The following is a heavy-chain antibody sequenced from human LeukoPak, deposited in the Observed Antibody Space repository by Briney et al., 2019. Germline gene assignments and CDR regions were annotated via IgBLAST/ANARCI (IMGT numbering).Heavy chain of an antibody. CDR2: IKPDEGEK. Sequence: GGSLRLSCAASGFTFSGRWMSWVRQAPGKGLEWVANIKPDEGEKYYVDSVKGRFTVSRDNAKNSLYLQMNSLRADDTAVYYCARGAAAYNWFDPWGQGTLVTVSS. CDR3: ARGAAAYNWFDP. D-gene: IGHD6-25*01. V-gene: IGHV3-7*01. J-gene: IGHJ5*02. CDR1: GFTFSGRW.